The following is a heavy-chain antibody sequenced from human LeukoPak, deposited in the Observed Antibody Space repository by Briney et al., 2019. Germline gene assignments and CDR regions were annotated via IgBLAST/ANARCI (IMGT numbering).Heavy chain of an antibody. V-gene: IGHV4-59*01. CDR2: IYYSGST. J-gene: IGHJ5*02. Sequence: PSETLSLTCTVSGGSISSYCWSWIRQPPGKGLEWIGYIYYSGSTNYNPSLKSRVTISVDTSKNQFSLKLSSVTAADTAVYYCARDRDYYGSKNWFDPWGQGTLVTLSS. D-gene: IGHD3-10*01. CDR1: GGSISSYC. CDR3: ARDRDYYGSKNWFDP.